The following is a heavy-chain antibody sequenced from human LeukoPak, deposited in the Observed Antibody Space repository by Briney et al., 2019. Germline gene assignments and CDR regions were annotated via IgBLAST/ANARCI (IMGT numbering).Heavy chain of an antibody. CDR2: IYYSGST. CDR3: ARFTQYSGYADQ. Sequence: SETLSLTCTVSGGSISSSSYYWGWICQPPGKGLEWIGSIYYSGSTYYNPSLMSRVTISVDTSKNQFSLKLSSVTAADTAVFYCARFTQYSGYADQWGQGTLVTVSS. D-gene: IGHD5-12*01. J-gene: IGHJ4*02. CDR1: GGSISSSSYY. V-gene: IGHV4-39*07.